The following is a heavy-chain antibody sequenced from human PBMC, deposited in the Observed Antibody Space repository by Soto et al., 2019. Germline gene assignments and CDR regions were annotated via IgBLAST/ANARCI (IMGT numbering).Heavy chain of an antibody. V-gene: IGHV3-23*01. CDR3: VKYTVTEDLGES. J-gene: IGHJ5*02. Sequence: EVQLLESGGDVVRPGGSLRLSCAASGFTFSSYAMGWVRQAPGKGLEWVAGVSRAGTDTFYEDSVRGRFSISRDDSRDTVELYMNALRGDDTAIYFCVKYTVTEDLGESWGQGTLVSVSS. CDR2: VSRAGTDT. D-gene: IGHD3-16*01. CDR1: GFTFSSYA.